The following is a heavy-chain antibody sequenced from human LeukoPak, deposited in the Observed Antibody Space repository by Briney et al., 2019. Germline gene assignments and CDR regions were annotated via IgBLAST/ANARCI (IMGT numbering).Heavy chain of an antibody. CDR1: GGSISSGSYY. V-gene: IGHV4-61*02. Sequence: SQTLSLTCTVSGGSISSGSYYWSWIRQPAGKGLEWIGRIYTSGSTNYNPSLKSRVTISVDTSKNQFSLKLSSVTAADTAVYYCARDSVGDYAWFDPWGQGTLVTVSS. J-gene: IGHJ5*02. D-gene: IGHD4-17*01. CDR3: ARDSVGDYAWFDP. CDR2: IYTSGST.